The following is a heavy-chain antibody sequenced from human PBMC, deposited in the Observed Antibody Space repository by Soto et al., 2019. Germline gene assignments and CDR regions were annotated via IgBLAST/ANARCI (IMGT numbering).Heavy chain of an antibody. D-gene: IGHD1-26*01. J-gene: IGHJ4*02. Sequence: QVQLVESGGGVVQPGRSVRLSCAASGFTFSSYGMHWVRQAPGKGLEWVAVISYEGRIQYYADFVKGRFTISRDNSKDTLYLQMNSLRVEDTAVYYCAKEGTTKRSYYFDFWGQGTLVTVSS. V-gene: IGHV3-30*18. CDR2: ISYEGRIQ. CDR3: AKEGTTKRSYYFDF. CDR1: GFTFSSYG.